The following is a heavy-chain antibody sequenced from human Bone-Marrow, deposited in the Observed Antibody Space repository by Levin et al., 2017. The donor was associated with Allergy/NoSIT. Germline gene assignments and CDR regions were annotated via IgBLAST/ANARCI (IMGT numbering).Heavy chain of an antibody. CDR3: ARAFTSSWYNGVGV. D-gene: IGHD6-13*01. CDR1: GSSISNYY. Sequence: PSETLSLTCTVSGSSISNYYWGWIRQPPGTGLEWVGYIYSSGNSNYNPSLKSRVTISADTSKNQVSLKMTSVTAADTAVYYCARAFTSSWYNGVGVWGKGTAVTVSS. CDR2: IYSSGNS. J-gene: IGHJ6*04. V-gene: IGHV4-59*01.